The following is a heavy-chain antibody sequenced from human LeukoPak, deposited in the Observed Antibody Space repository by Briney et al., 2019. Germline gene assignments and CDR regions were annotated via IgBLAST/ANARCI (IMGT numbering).Heavy chain of an antibody. V-gene: IGHV1-2*06. J-gene: IGHJ4*02. D-gene: IGHD5-24*01. CDR1: GYAFTGYY. CDR3: ARGGRWLQFTGY. Sequence: ASVKVSCKASGYAFTGYYMHWVRQAPGQGLEWMGRINPNSGGTNYAQKFQGRVTITRATSISTAYMELSRLRSDDTAVSYCARGGRWLQFTGYWGQGTLVTVSS. CDR2: INPNSGGT.